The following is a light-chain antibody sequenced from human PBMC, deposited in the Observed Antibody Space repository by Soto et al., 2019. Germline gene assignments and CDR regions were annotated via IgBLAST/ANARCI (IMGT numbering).Light chain of an antibody. Sequence: QSVLTQPPSASGTRGQRVTMSCSGSSSNIGSNYVYCYQQLPGTAPKLLIYSNNQRPSGVPDRFSGSKSGTSASLAISGLRSEDEADYYCAARDDSLSGDGFG. CDR2: SNN. J-gene: IGLJ1*01. CDR3: AARDDSLSGDG. CDR1: SSNIGSNY. V-gene: IGLV1-47*02.